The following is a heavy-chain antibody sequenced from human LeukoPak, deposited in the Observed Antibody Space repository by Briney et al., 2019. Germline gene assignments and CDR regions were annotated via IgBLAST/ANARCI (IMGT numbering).Heavy chain of an antibody. J-gene: IGHJ6*02. CDR1: GGSISSYY. Sequence: SETLSLTCTVSGGSISSYYWSWIRQPPGMGLEWIGYIYYSGSTNYNPSLKSRVTISVDTSKNQFSLKLSSVTAAATAVYYCARFTVEYSGYDYYYYGMDVWGQGTTVTVSS. D-gene: IGHD5-12*01. V-gene: IGHV4-59*01. CDR3: ARFTVEYSGYDYYYYGMDV. CDR2: IYYSGST.